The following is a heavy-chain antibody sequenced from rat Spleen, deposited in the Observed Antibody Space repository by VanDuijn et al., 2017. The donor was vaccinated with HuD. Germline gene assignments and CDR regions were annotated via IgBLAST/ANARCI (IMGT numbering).Heavy chain of an antibody. J-gene: IGHJ2*01. CDR1: GFSLTTYN. Sequence: QVQLKETGPDLVQLTQTLSITCTVSGFSLTTYNVHWVRQPPGKGLEWMGVIWNNGGTDYNSAIKSRLSISRDTSKSQVFLKMNSLQTEDTAMYFCASGILDFWGQGVMVTVSS. CDR3: ASGILDF. CDR2: IWNNGGT. V-gene: IGHV2-47*01. D-gene: IGHD1-4*01.